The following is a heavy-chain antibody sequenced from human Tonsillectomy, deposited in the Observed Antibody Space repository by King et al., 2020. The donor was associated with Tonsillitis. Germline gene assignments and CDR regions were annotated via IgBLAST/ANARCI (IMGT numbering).Heavy chain of an antibody. D-gene: IGHD6-13*01. J-gene: IGHJ4*02. CDR2: TNHSGNT. CDR1: GASFSGSS. V-gene: IGHV4-34*01. Sequence: VQLQQWGAGLLKPSETLSLTSAVYGASFSGSSWSWIRQSPEKGLEWIGETNHSGNTNYNQSLKSRVTISLDTSTNQLSLNLSSVTAADTAVYYCASGRVLYTSRWFRPYFDYWGQGTLVTVSS. CDR3: ASGRVLYTSRWFRPYFDY.